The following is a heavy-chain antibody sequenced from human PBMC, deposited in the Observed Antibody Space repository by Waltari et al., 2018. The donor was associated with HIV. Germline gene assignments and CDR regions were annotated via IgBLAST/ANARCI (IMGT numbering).Heavy chain of an antibody. CDR1: GYTFTAYY. CDR3: ASSSDGGRN. CDR2: INLNNGGT. V-gene: IGHV1-2*02. D-gene: IGHD1-26*01. Sequence: QVQLVQSGAEVTKPGASVKVSGTASGYTFTAYYTHWVRQAPGQGLEWMGWINLNNGGTKYAQKFQGRVTMTRDTSISTAYMEMTSQISDDAAVYYCASSSDGGRNWGQGTLVTVSS. J-gene: IGHJ1*01.